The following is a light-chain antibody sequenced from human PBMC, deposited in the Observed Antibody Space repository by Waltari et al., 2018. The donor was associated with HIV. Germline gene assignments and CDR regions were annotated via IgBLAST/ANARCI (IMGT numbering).Light chain of an antibody. Sequence: DIQITQSPSSLSTSVGDRVTITCRTSQYIDKYLNWYQQKPGKAPSLLIFSASTLHTGVPSRFRATGSGTTFSLAIATLQPDDVGTYFCQQTFTLPLTFGGGTRVEI. CDR1: QYIDKY. J-gene: IGKJ4*01. CDR3: QQTFTLPLT. V-gene: IGKV1-39*01. CDR2: SAS.